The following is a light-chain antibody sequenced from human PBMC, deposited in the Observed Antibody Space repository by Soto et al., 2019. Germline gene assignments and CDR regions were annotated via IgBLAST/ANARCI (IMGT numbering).Light chain of an antibody. CDR1: SSEVGSYNR. CDR3: SSYTSSSTYV. V-gene: IGLV2-18*02. CDR2: EVS. Sequence: QSVLTQPPSVSGSPGQSVAISCTGKSSEVGSYNRVSWYQQPPGTAPKVMIYEVSNRPSGVPDRFSGSKSGNTASLTISGLQAEDEADYYCSSYTSSSTYVFGTGTKVTVL. J-gene: IGLJ1*01.